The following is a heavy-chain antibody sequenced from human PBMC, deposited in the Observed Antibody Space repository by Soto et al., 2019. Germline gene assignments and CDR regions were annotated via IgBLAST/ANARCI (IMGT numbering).Heavy chain of an antibody. V-gene: IGHV2-5*02. CDR1: GFSLSTTGVG. J-gene: IGHJ4*02. CDR2: IYWDNDK. CDR3: ARSLWFGELH. Sequence: QITLKESGPTLVKPTQTLTLTCSFSGFSLSTTGVGVGWIRQSPGKALEWLAIIYWDNDKRYSPSLKSRVTITKDTSNNHVVLTVTNMDPVDTGTYYCARSLWFGELHWGQGALVTVSS. D-gene: IGHD3-10*01.